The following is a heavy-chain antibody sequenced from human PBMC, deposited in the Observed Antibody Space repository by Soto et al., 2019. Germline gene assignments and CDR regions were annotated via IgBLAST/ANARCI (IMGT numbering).Heavy chain of an antibody. CDR1: GGSISSSSYY. D-gene: IGHD6-6*01. CDR3: ARHGLAGKFDY. J-gene: IGHJ4*02. V-gene: IGHV4-39*01. Sequence: SEILSLTCTVSGGSISSSSYYWGWIRQPPGKGLEWIGSIYYSGSTYYNPSLKSRVTISVDTSKNQFSLKLSSVTAADTAVYYCARHGLAGKFDYWGQGTLVTVSS. CDR2: IYYSGST.